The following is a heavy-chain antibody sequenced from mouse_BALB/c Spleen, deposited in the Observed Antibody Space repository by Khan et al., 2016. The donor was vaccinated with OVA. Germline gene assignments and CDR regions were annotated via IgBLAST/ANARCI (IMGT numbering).Heavy chain of an antibody. Sequence: EVQLQESGPGLVKPSQSLSLTCTVTGYSITSGYGWNWIRQFPGNKLEWMGYISYSGSTNYNPSLKSRISITRDTSKNQFFLQFNSVTNEDTATYYTSRTARIKYWGQGTTLTVSS. D-gene: IGHD1-2*01. CDR1: GYSITSGYG. J-gene: IGHJ2*01. V-gene: IGHV3-2*02. CDR3: SRTARIKY. CDR2: ISYSGST.